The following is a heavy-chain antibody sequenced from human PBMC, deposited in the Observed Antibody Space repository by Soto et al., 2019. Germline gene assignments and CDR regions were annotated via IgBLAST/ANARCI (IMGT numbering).Heavy chain of an antibody. CDR2: IWYGGSNK. CDR3: ARDQGYGYYFDY. J-gene: IGHJ4*02. Sequence: QVQLVESGGGVVQPGRSLRLSCAASGFTFSSYGMHWVRQAPGKGLEWVAVIWYGGSNKYYADSVKGRFTISRDNSKNTLYLQRNSLRAEDTAVYYCARDQGYGYYFDYWGQGTLVTGSS. V-gene: IGHV3-33*01. D-gene: IGHD2-15*01. CDR1: GFTFSSYG.